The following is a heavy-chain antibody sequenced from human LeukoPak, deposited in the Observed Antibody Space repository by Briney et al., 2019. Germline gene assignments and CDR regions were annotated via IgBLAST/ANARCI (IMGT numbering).Heavy chain of an antibody. V-gene: IGHV3-23*01. CDR1: GFTFSSYA. CDR2: IGTSGGTT. CDR3: AKGSDLIVGATIADY. J-gene: IGHJ4*02. Sequence: GGSLRLSCAASGFTFSSYAMSWVRQAPGQGLEWVSAIGTSGGTTYYADSVKGRFIISRDNSKNTLYLQMNSLRAEDTAVYYCAKGSDLIVGATIADYWGQGTLVTVSS. D-gene: IGHD1-26*01.